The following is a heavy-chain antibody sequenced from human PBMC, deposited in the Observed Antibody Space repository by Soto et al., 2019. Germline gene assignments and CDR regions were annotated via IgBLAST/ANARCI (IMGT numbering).Heavy chain of an antibody. J-gene: IGHJ4*02. Sequence: ASVKVSCKASGYTFTSYGISWVRQAPGQGLEWMGWISAYNGNTNYAQKLQGRVTMTTDTSTSTAYMELRSLRSDDTAVYYCARDLEPTRYYYDSSGYRQTIDYWGQGTLVTVSS. V-gene: IGHV1-18*04. CDR3: ARDLEPTRYYYDSSGYRQTIDY. CDR2: ISAYNGNT. D-gene: IGHD3-22*01. CDR1: GYTFTSYG.